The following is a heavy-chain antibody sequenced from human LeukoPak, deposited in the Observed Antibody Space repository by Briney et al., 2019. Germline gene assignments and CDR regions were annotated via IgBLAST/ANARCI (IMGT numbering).Heavy chain of an antibody. CDR3: AKPYSSGWLESFDY. V-gene: IGHV3-23*01. Sequence: GGSLRLSCAASGFTFSSYAMSWVRQAPGKGLEWVSAISGSGGSTYYADSVKGRFTVSRDNSKNTLYLQMNSLRAEDTAVYYCAKPYSSGWLESFDYWGQGTLVTVSS. D-gene: IGHD6-19*01. CDR1: GFTFSSYA. J-gene: IGHJ4*02. CDR2: ISGSGGST.